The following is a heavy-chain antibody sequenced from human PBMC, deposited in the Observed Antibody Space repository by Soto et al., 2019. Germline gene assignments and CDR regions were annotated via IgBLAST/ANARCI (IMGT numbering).Heavy chain of an antibody. Sequence: QVQLVQSGAEVKKPGSSVKVSCKASGGTFSSYAISWVRQAPGQGLEWMGGIIPIFGTANYAQKFQGRVTITADESTSTAYMELSSVTYADTAVYYSARERRGGDYDPDPFASWGQGTLDTVSS. J-gene: IGHJ4*02. CDR2: IIPIFGTA. CDR3: ARERRGGDYDPDPFAS. D-gene: IGHD4-17*01. CDR1: GGTFSSYA. V-gene: IGHV1-69*01.